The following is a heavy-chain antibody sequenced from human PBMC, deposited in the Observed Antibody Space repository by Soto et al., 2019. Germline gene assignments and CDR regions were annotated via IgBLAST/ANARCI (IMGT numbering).Heavy chain of an antibody. CDR2: FFHTGTA. V-gene: IGHV4-59*11. CDR3: ARNYGGNSQFFDL. J-gene: IGHJ2*01. Sequence: QVQLQESGPGLVKPSDTLSLTCSVSGDAISRHYWSWIRQSPGKGLEWLGYFFHTGTALYNPSLKSRVSMSVDTSKNQFYLRLTSVIPADTAVYFCARNYGGNSQFFDLWGRGTLVTVSS. D-gene: IGHD4-17*01. CDR1: GDAISRHY.